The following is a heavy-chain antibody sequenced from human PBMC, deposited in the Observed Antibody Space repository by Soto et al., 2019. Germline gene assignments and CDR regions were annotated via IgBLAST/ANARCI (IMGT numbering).Heavy chain of an antibody. J-gene: IGHJ4*02. D-gene: IGHD4-17*01. V-gene: IGHV3-23*01. CDR3: AKGGYGDYVPLPFDY. Sequence: GGSLRLSCAASGFTFSSYAMSWVRQAPGKGLEWVSAISGSGGSTYYADSVKGRFTISRDNSKNTLYLQMNSLRAEDTAVYYCAKGGYGDYVPLPFDYWGQGTLVTVSS. CDR1: GFTFSSYA. CDR2: ISGSGGST.